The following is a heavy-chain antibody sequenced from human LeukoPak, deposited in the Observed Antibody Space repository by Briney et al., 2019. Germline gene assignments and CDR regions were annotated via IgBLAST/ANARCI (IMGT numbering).Heavy chain of an antibody. Sequence: GRSLRLSCAASGFTFSGYGMHWVRQAPGKGLEWVTGIAFDGSRKHYADSVKGRFTISRDNAKNTLYLQMNSLRAEDTAVYYCARGDWFDPWGQGTLVTVSS. CDR2: IAFDGSRK. CDR1: GFTFSGYG. CDR3: ARGDWFDP. J-gene: IGHJ5*02. V-gene: IGHV3-30*03.